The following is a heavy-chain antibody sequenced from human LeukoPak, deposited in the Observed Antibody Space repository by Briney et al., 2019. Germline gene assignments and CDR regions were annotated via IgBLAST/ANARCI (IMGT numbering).Heavy chain of an antibody. J-gene: IGHJ4*02. CDR2: IRSKAYGGTT. CDR1: GFTFGDYA. Sequence: PGRSLRLSCTASGFTFGDYAMSWVRQAPGKGLEWVGFIRSKAYGGTTEYAASVKGRITISRDDSKSIVYLQLNSLETEDTAVYYCTRDGPEVDYWGQGTLVTVSS. CDR3: TRDGPEVDY. V-gene: IGHV3-49*04.